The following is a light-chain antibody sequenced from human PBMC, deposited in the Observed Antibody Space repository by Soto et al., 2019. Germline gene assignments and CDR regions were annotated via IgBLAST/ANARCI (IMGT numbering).Light chain of an antibody. Sequence: QSALTQPASVSGSPGQSITISCTATSSDVGGYNYVSWYQQHPGKAPKLMILDVSSRPSGVSNRFSGSKSGNTASLTISGLQAEDEAHYFCSSYTSSSTYWVFGGGTKLTVL. CDR1: SSDVGGYNY. V-gene: IGLV2-14*01. J-gene: IGLJ3*02. CDR2: DVS. CDR3: SSYTSSSTYWV.